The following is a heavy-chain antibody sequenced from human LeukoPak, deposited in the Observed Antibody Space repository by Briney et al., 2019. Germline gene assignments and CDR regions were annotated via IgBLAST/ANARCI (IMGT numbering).Heavy chain of an antibody. Sequence: SETLSLTCSVYGGSISSSIYYWGWIRPPPGQGLEWIGSIYYSGSTYYNPSLKSRVTISVDTSKNQFSLKLSSVTAADTAVYYCAGLIKAVAGGGDDYWGQGTLVTVSS. D-gene: IGHD6-19*01. J-gene: IGHJ4*02. CDR1: GGSISSSIYY. CDR3: AGLIKAVAGGGDDY. CDR2: IYYSGST. V-gene: IGHV4-39*01.